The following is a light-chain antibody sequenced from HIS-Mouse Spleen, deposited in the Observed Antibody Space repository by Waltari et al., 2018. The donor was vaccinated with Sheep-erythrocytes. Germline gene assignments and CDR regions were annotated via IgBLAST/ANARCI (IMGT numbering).Light chain of an antibody. CDR3: CSYAGSYNHV. J-gene: IGLJ1*01. CDR1: SSDVGGYNY. V-gene: IGLV2-11*01. Sequence: QSALTQPRSVSGSPGQSVTISCTGTSSDVGGYNYVSWYQQHPGKAPKLMIYVVSKRPSGVPDPLSGSKSGNTASLTISGLQAEDEADYYGCSYAGSYNHVFATGTKVTVL. CDR2: VVS.